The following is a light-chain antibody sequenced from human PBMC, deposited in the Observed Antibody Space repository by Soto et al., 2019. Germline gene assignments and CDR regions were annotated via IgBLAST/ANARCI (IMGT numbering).Light chain of an antibody. Sequence: QSVLTQPDSVSGSPGQSITISCTGTSSDVGGYNYVSWYQQHPGKAPKLLIYDVSNRPSGVSNHFSGSKSGNTASLTISGLQAEDEADYYCNSYTSTSTRVFGTGTKVTVL. J-gene: IGLJ1*01. CDR2: DVS. CDR3: NSYTSTSTRV. CDR1: SSDVGGYNY. V-gene: IGLV2-14*03.